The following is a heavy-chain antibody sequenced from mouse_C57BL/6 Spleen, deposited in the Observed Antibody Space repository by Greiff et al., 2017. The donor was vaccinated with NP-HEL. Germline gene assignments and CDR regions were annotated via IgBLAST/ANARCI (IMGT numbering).Heavy chain of an antibody. CDR1: GFNIKDYY. CDR2: IDPEDGDT. V-gene: IGHV14-1*01. CDR3: TTWDYPAYYDMDY. J-gene: IGHJ4*01. Sequence: EVHLVESGAELVRPGASVKLSCTASGFNIKDYYLHWVKQRPGQGLEWIGRIDPEDGDTEYAPKFQGKATMTADTSSNTAYLQLSSLTSEDTAVYYCTTWDYPAYYDMDYWGQGTSVTVSS. D-gene: IGHD2-4*01.